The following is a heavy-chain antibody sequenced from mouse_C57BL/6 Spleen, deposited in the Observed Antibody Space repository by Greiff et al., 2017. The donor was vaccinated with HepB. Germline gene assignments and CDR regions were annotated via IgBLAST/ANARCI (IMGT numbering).Heavy chain of an antibody. D-gene: IGHD1-1*01. J-gene: IGHJ3*01. CDR1: GYSFTGYY. V-gene: IGHV1-42*01. CDR2: INPSTGGT. CDR3: ARAPFITTVAPFAY. Sequence: EVQVVESGPELVKPGASVKISCKASGYSFTGYYMNWVKQSPEKSLEWIGEINPSTGGTTYNQKFKAKATLTVDKSSSTAYMQLKSLTSEDSAVYYCARAPFITTVAPFAYWGQGTLVTVSA.